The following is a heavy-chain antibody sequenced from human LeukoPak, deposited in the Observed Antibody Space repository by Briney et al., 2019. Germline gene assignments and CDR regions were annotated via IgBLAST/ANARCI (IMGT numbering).Heavy chain of an antibody. D-gene: IGHD6-6*01. J-gene: IGHJ4*02. CDR1: GFTFSSYS. Sequence: GGSLRLSCAASGFTFSSYSMNWVRQAPGKGLEWVSSISSSSSYMYYADSVKGRFTISRDNAKNSLYLQMNSLRAEDTAVYYCARALSIANQYWGQGTLVTVSS. CDR3: ARALSIANQY. V-gene: IGHV3-21*01. CDR2: ISSSSSYM.